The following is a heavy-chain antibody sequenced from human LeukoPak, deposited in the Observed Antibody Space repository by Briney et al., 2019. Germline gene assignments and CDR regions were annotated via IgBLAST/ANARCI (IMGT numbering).Heavy chain of an antibody. CDR3: ARLRFDFWSGYTHPYFDY. J-gene: IGHJ4*02. D-gene: IGHD3-3*01. CDR1: GGSISSSSYA. CDR2: IYYSGTT. V-gene: IGHV4-39*01. Sequence: SETLSLTCTVFGGSISSSSYAWGWIRQAPGKGLEWIGSIYYSGTTYYNPSLKSRVTISVDTSKIQFSLKLSSVAATDTAVYFCARLRFDFWSGYTHPYFDYWGQGTLVTASS.